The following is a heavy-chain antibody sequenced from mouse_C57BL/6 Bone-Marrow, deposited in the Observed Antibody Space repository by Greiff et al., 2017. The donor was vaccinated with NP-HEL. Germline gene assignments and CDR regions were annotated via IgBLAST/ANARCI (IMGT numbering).Heavy chain of an antibody. V-gene: IGHV14-1*01. CDR2: IDPEDGDT. J-gene: IGHJ4*01. CDR3: TTLLWLHRVYYAMDY. D-gene: IGHD2-2*01. CDR1: GFNIKDYY. Sequence: EVQLQQSGAELVRPGASVKLSCTASGFNIKDYYMHWVKQRPEQGLEWIGRIDPEDGDTEYAPKFQGKATMTADTSSNTAYLQLSSLTSEDTAVYYCTTLLWLHRVYYAMDYWGQGTSVTVSS.